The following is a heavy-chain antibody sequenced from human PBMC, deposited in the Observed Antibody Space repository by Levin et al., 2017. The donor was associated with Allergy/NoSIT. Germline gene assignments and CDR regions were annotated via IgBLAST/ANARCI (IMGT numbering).Heavy chain of an antibody. CDR1: GFTFSNYW. CDR2: TNEDGSIT. V-gene: IGHV3-74*01. J-gene: IGHJ4*02. CDR3: TRDIGGRYAY. Sequence: PGGSLRLSCAASGFTFSNYWMHWVRQVPGKGLVWVSRTNEDGSITNYADSVKGRFTISRDNAKNTLYLQMNNLRAEDTALYYCTRDIGGRYAYWGQGTLVTVSS. D-gene: IGHD1-26*01.